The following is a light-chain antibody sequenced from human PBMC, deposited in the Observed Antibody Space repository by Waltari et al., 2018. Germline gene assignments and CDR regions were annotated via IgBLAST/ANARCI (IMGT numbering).Light chain of an antibody. CDR3: QHYVRLPAT. V-gene: IGKV3-20*01. J-gene: IGKJ1*01. CDR2: AAS. Sequence: EIVFTQSPGTLSLSPGEKATLSCRPIQSVGRTLAWYQQKPGQPPRPLIYAASNRATGTPDRFSGRGSGTDFSLTISRLEPEDFSVYYCQHYVRLPATFGQGTKVAIK. CDR1: QSVGRT.